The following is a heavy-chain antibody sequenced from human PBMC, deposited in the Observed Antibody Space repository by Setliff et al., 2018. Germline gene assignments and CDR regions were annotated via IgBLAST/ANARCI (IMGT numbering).Heavy chain of an antibody. CDR2: ISYSWTP. CDR3: VRPGGTTVVARHFDY. D-gene: IGHD4-17*01. V-gene: IGHV4-39*01. CDR1: DDSFTSSRYY. J-gene: IGHJ4*01. Sequence: SETLSLTCTVSDDSFTSSRYYWGWIRQAPGSGLEWIGSISYSWTPYYNASVEGRVTISIDTSRNQFSLELRSVTVADTATYYCVRPGGTTVVARHFDYWGSGILVTVSS.